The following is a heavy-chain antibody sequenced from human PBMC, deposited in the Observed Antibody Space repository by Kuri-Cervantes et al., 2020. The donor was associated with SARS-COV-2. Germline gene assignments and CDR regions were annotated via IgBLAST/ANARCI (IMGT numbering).Heavy chain of an antibody. D-gene: IGHD2-2*01. CDR2: IRYDGSDK. CDR3: AKGSASWASYINN. J-gene: IGHJ4*02. Sequence: GESLKISCAASGFTFSGYDMHWVRQAPGKGLEWVAFIRYDGSDKYYADSVKGRFAISRDSSKNTLYLQMNSLRAEDTAVYYCAKGSASWASYINNWGQGTLVTVSS. V-gene: IGHV3-30*02. CDR1: GFTFSGYD.